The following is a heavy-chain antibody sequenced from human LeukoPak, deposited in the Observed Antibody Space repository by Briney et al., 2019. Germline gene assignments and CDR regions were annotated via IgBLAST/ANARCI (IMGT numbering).Heavy chain of an antibody. V-gene: IGHV3-21*01. Sequence: GGSLRLSCAASGFTFSSYSMNWVRQAPGKGLEWVSSISSSSSYIYYADSVKGRFTISRDNAKNSLYLQMNSLRAEDTAVYYCARGDYDFWSGYYSKVNFDYWGQGTLVTVSS. CDR1: GFTFSSYS. CDR3: ARGDYDFWSGYYSKVNFDY. CDR2: ISSSSSYI. J-gene: IGHJ4*02. D-gene: IGHD3-3*01.